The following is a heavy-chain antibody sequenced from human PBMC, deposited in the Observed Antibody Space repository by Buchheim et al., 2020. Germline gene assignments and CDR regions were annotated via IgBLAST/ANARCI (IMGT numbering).Heavy chain of an antibody. CDR1: GGSISTYY. J-gene: IGHJ4*02. Sequence: QVQLQESGPGLVKPSETLSLTCTVSGGSISTYYWSWIRQPPGKGLEWIGYIYYSGSTNYNPSLKSRVTISVDTSKNQFSLKLSSVTAADTAVYYCASLSIAAAAVDYWGQGTL. CDR3: ASLSIAAAAVDY. V-gene: IGHV4-59*01. D-gene: IGHD6-13*01. CDR2: IYYSGST.